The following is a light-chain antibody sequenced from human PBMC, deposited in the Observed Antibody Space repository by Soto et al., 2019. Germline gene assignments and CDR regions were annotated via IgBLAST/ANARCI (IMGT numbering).Light chain of an antibody. CDR3: QQYGNSPYT. Sequence: EIVLTQSPATLSLSPGERATLSCGASQSVRSSYLAWDQQKPGLAPRLLIYDASSRATGIPDRFSGSGSGTDFTLPISRLEPEDFAVYYCQQYGNSPYTFGQGTKLEIK. CDR1: QSVRSSY. CDR2: DAS. V-gene: IGKV3D-20*01. J-gene: IGKJ2*01.